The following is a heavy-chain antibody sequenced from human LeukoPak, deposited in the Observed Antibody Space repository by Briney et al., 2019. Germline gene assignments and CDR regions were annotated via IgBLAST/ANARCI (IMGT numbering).Heavy chain of an antibody. CDR2: ISPGSSST. J-gene: IGHJ4*02. CDR1: GFTFNSCA. D-gene: IGHD6-19*01. CDR3: ARGAVAVDFDC. V-gene: IGHV3-23*01. Sequence: GGSLRLSCATSGFTFNSCAMSWVRQAPGKGLEWVSSISPGSSSTFYADSVKGRFTISRDNSRNTLYLQMNGLRTEDTAVYYCARGAVAVDFDCWGQGTLVTVSS.